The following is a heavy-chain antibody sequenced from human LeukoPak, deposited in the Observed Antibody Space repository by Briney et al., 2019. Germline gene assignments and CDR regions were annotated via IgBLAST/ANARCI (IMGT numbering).Heavy chain of an antibody. V-gene: IGHV3-64*01. CDR3: ARGGSYDRYAGDS. Sequence: GGSLRLSCAASGFTFSSYAMHWVRQAPGKGLEYVSAISSNGGSTYYANSVKGRFTISRDNSKNTLYLQMGSLRAEDMAVYYCARGGSYDRYAGDSWGQGTLVTVSS. J-gene: IGHJ4*02. CDR1: GFTFSSYA. CDR2: ISSNGGST. D-gene: IGHD3-22*01.